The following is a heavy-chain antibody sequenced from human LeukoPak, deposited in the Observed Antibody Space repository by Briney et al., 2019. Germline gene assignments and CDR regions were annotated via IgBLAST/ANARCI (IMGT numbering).Heavy chain of an antibody. Sequence: SGPTLVKPTQTLTLTCTFSGFSPSTSGVGVGWIRQPPGKALEWLALIYWNDDKRYSPSLKSRLTITKDTSKNQVVLTMTNMDPVDTATYYCARGIAAAGRYYFDYWGQGTLVTVSS. J-gene: IGHJ4*02. CDR3: ARGIAAAGRYYFDY. V-gene: IGHV2-5*01. D-gene: IGHD6-13*01. CDR1: GFSPSTSGVG. CDR2: IYWNDDK.